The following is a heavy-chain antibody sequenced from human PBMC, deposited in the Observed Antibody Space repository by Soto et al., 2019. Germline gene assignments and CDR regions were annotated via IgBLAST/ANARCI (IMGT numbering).Heavy chain of an antibody. CDR2: ISAYNGNT. CDR1: GYTFTSYD. CDR3: ARGYHSSGYYYVYDY. D-gene: IGHD3-22*01. Sequence: ASVKVSCKASGYTFTSYDINWVRQATGQGLEWMGWISAYNGNTNYAQKFQGRVTMTTDTSTSTAYMELRSLRSDDTAVYYCARGYHSSGYYYVYDYWGQGTLVTVSS. V-gene: IGHV1-18*01. J-gene: IGHJ4*02.